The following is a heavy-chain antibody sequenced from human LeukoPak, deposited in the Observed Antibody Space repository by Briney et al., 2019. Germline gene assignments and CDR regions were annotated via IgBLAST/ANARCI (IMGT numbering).Heavy chain of an antibody. V-gene: IGHV4-59*08. Sequence: SETLSLTCTVSGVSISTYYWSWLRQPPGKGLEWIGYIYYSGSTNYNPSLKSRVTISVDTSKNQFSLKLSSVTAADPAVYYCARLDGYNYWDFDYWGQGILVTVSS. CDR2: IYYSGST. CDR1: GVSISTYY. CDR3: ARLDGYNYWDFDY. D-gene: IGHD5-24*01. J-gene: IGHJ4*02.